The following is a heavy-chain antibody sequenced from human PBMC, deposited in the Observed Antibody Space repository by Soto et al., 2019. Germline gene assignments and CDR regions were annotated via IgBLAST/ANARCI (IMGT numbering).Heavy chain of an antibody. CDR1: GGTFSTYA. V-gene: IGHV1-69*12. J-gene: IGHJ4*02. CDR3: ASGIQLWLRRINNGYSG. D-gene: IGHD5-18*01. Sequence: QVQLVQSGAEVKKPESSVKVSCKAPGGTFSTYAISWVRQAPGQGLEWMGGIIPMFGTANYAQRFQDRVTSTADESTNTVYMGLSSLRSEDTAVYFRASGIQLWLRRINNGYSGWGQGTLVTVSS. CDR2: IIPMFGTA.